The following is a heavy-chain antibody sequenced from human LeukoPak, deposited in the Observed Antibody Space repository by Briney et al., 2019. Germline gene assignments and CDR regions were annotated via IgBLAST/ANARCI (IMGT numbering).Heavy chain of an antibody. V-gene: IGHV4-39*07. D-gene: IGHD5-18*01. CDR1: GGSISSSSYY. CDR3: ARDTAIGRAFDI. J-gene: IGHJ3*02. Sequence: KSSETLSLTCTVSGGSISSSSYYWGWIRQPPGKGLEWIGYIYHSGSTYYNPSLKSRVTISVDRSKNQFSLKLSSVTAADTAVYYCARDTAIGRAFDIWGQGTMVTVSS. CDR2: IYHSGST.